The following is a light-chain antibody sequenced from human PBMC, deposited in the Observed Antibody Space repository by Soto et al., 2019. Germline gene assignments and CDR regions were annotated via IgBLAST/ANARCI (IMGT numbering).Light chain of an antibody. Sequence: QSVLTQPASVSLSPGQSITISCTGTSSDVGAYNYVSWFQQHPGKAPTLIISEVSNRPSGVSNRFSGSKSGNAASLTISGLQAEDEADYFCFSFTTDWTHVFGTGTKV. J-gene: IGLJ1*01. V-gene: IGLV2-14*01. CDR3: FSFTTDWTHV. CDR2: EVS. CDR1: SSDVGAYNY.